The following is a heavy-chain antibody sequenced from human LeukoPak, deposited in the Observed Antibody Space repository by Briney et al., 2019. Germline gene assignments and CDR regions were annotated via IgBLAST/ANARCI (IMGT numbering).Heavy chain of an antibody. CDR1: GGSISSYY. D-gene: IGHD2-2*01. Sequence: SETLSLTCTVSGGSISSYYWSWIRQPPGKGLEWIGYIYYSGSTNYNPSLKSRVTISVDTSKNQFSLKLSSVTAADTAVYYCGGGVVPATHYYYGMDVWGQGTTVTVSS. CDR2: IYYSGST. J-gene: IGHJ6*02. V-gene: IGHV4-59*01. CDR3: GGGVVPATHYYYGMDV.